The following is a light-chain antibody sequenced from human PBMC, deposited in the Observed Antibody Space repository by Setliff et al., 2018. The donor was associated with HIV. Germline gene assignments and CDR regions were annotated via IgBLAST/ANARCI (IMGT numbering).Light chain of an antibody. CDR1: SSDVGGYDY. CDR3: CSYTSISARV. V-gene: IGLV2-14*01. Sequence: QSALTQPASVSGSPGQSITISCTGTSSDVGGYDYVSWYQLHPGKTPKLMIFEVSNRPSGVSYRFSGSKSGNTASLTISGLRPEDEGDYFCCSYTSISARVFGTGTKGTVL. J-gene: IGLJ1*01. CDR2: EVS.